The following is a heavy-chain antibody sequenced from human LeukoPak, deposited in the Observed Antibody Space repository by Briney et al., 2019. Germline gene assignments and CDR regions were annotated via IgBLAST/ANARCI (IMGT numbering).Heavy chain of an antibody. CDR3: ARYGPRYSSGWYPFGV. CDR1: GVSISAYY. Sequence: SETLSLTCSVSGVSISAYYWSWIRQPPGKGLEWIGYIYYSGSTNYNPSLKSRVTISVDTSKNQFSLKLSSVTAADTAVYYCARYGPRYSSGWYPFGVWGQGTLVTVSS. J-gene: IGHJ4*02. D-gene: IGHD6-19*01. CDR2: IYYSGST. V-gene: IGHV4-59*01.